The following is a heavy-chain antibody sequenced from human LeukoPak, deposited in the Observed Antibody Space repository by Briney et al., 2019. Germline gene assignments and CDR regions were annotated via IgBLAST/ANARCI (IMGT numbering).Heavy chain of an antibody. Sequence: GESLKISCKGSGYSFTSYWIGWVRPLPGKGLEWMGIIYPGDSDTRYSPSFQGQVTISADKSISTAYLQWSNLKASDTAMYYCARYARYCSSTSCSYFDYWGQGTLVTVSS. CDR1: GYSFTSYW. V-gene: IGHV5-51*01. J-gene: IGHJ4*02. CDR3: ARYARYCSSTSCSYFDY. CDR2: IYPGDSDT. D-gene: IGHD2-2*01.